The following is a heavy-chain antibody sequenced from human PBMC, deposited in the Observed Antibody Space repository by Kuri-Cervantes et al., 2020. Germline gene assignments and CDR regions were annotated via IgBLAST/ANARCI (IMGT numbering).Heavy chain of an antibody. J-gene: IGHJ4*02. Sequence: SGPTLVKPTQTLTLTCSFSGFSLSTGGSRVSWIRQPPGKALEWLGRIDWDDGKFYSTSLKTRLTISKDTSKNQVVLTMTNMDPLDTATYYCARTAYGGNSAFEYWGQGTLVTVSS. V-gene: IGHV2-70*04. CDR1: GFSLSTGGSR. D-gene: IGHD4-23*01. CDR2: IDWDDGK. CDR3: ARTAYGGNSAFEY.